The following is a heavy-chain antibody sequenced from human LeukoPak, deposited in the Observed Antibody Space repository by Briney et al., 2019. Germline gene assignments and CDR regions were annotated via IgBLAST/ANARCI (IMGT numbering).Heavy chain of an antibody. V-gene: IGHV3-23*01. CDR3: AKDWTGTKPFDL. CDR2: ISGSGGKT. CDR1: GFTFSNAW. Sequence: GGSLRLSCVASGFTFSNAWMNWVRQTPGKGLEWGSGISGSGGKTYYADSVKGRFTISRDNFKNTLYLQMNSLRAEDTAVYYCAKDWTGTKPFDLWGRGTLVTVSS. J-gene: IGHJ2*01. D-gene: IGHD3/OR15-3a*01.